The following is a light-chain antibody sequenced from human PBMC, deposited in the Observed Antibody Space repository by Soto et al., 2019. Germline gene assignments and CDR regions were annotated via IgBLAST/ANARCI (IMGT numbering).Light chain of an antibody. J-gene: IGLJ1*01. V-gene: IGLV2-14*01. Sequence: QSALTQPASVSGAVGQSIPISCTGTSSDVGGYDFVSWYQHHPGKAPKLIIYEVRTRPSGVSDRFSGSKSGNTASLTISGFQAEDEADYYCSSYTSDWGVFGTGTKLTVL. CDR2: EVR. CDR1: SSDVGGYDF. CDR3: SSYTSDWGV.